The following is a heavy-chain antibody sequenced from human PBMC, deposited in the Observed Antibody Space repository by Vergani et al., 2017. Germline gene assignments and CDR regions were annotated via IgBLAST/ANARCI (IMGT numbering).Heavy chain of an antibody. Sequence: QVQLVQSGAEVKKPGSSVKVSCKASGGTFSSYAISWVRQAPGQGLEWTGGIIPIFGTANYAQKFQGRVTITADESTSTAYMELSSLRSEDTAVYYWARATRHYYDSYWYFDLWGRGTLVTVSS. CDR3: ARATRHYYDSYWYFDL. CDR1: GGTFSSYA. J-gene: IGHJ2*01. CDR2: IIPIFGTA. D-gene: IGHD3-22*01. V-gene: IGHV1-69*01.